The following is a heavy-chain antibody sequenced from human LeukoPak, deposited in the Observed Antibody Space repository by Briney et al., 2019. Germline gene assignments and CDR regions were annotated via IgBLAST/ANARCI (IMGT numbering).Heavy chain of an antibody. CDR2: IYAGGST. Sequence: PSETLSLTCTVSGGSISSYYWSWVRQPAGEGLQWIGRIYAGGSTNYNPSLKSRVTMSVDTSNNQISLRLSSVTAADTAVYYCATFWYGSGSPTGFWGQGTLVTVSS. CDR3: ATFWYGSGSPTGF. CDR1: GGSISSYY. V-gene: IGHV4-4*07. J-gene: IGHJ4*02. D-gene: IGHD3-10*01.